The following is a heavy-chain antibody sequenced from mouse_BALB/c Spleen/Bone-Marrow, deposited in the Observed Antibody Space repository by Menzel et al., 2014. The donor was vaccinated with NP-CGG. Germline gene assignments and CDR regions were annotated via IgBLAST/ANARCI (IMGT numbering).Heavy chain of an antibody. V-gene: IGHV2-2*02. J-gene: IGHJ4*01. CDR3: AXNYYGSSYAMDY. CDR1: GFSLTSYG. D-gene: IGHD1-1*01. Sequence: VKLVESGPGLVQPSQSLSITCTVSGFSLTSYGVHWVRQSPGKGLDWLGVIWSGGSTDYNAAFISRLSISKDNSKSQVFFXXXXLQVNDTAIYYCAXNYYGSSYAMDYWGQGXSVTVSS. CDR2: IWSGGST.